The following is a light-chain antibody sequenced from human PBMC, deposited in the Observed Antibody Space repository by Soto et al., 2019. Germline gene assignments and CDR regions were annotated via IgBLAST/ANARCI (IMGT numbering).Light chain of an antibody. V-gene: IGKV1-5*03. Sequence: IQMTQSPFSLSASVGDRVTITCRASQSISSWLAWYQQKPGKAPNLLIYKASTLESGVPSRFSGSGSVTEFALTISSVQPDDFATYYCQQYNSYPLTFGGGTKVDI. CDR3: QQYNSYPLT. CDR2: KAS. CDR1: QSISSW. J-gene: IGKJ4*01.